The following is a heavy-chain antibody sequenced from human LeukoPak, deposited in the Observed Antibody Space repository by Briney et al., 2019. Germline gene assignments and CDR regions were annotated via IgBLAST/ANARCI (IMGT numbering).Heavy chain of an antibody. J-gene: IGHJ6*02. CDR2: ISGSGSTT. V-gene: IGHV3-23*01. CDR1: GFTSSSYA. Sequence: GGSLRLSCAASGFTSSSYALSWVRQAPGEGLEWVSAISGSGSTTYYADSVKGRFTISRDNSKDTLFLQMNTLRAEDAAVYYCAGGAGVYYYGMDVWGQGTSVTVSS. CDR3: AGGAGVYYYGMDV.